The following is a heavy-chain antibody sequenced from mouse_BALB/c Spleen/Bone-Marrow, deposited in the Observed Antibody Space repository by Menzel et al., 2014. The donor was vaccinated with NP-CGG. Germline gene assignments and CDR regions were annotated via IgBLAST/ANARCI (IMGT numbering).Heavy chain of an antibody. CDR1: GFNIKDYY. CDR2: TDPENGNT. CDR3: ARHFYGTSYVGYFDY. J-gene: IGHJ2*01. D-gene: IGHD1-1*01. V-gene: IGHV14-1*02. Sequence: EVQLQQSGAELVRPGALVKLSCKASGFNIKDYYMHWVKQRPEQGLEWIGWTDPENGNTIYDPKFQGKASITADTSSNTAYLQLSSLTSEDTAVYYCARHFYGTSYVGYFDYWGQGTTLTVSS.